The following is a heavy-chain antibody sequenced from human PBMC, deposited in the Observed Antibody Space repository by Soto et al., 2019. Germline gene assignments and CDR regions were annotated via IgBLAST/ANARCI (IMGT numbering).Heavy chain of an antibody. D-gene: IGHD3-22*01. J-gene: IGHJ2*01. CDR3: ARGRDTYYYDSSGYSGWYFDL. Sequence: SVKVSCKASGGTFSIDGISWVRQAPGQGLEWMGGITPIFRATKYAQKFQGRVTITADESTSTAYMELSSLRSEDTAMYYCARGRDTYYYDSSGYSGWYFDLWGRGTLVTVSS. V-gene: IGHV1-69*13. CDR2: ITPIFRAT. CDR1: GGTFSIDG.